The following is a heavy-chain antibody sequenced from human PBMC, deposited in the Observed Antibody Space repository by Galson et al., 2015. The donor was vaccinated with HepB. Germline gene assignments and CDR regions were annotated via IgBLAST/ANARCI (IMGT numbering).Heavy chain of an antibody. Sequence: SEPLSLTCTVSGGSISSYYWSWIRQPPGKGLEWIGYIFYSGSTNYDPSLKSRVTISLDTSKNQFSLNLTSVTAADTAVYYCVRGPTRYYFDNWGQGTLVTVSS. V-gene: IGHV4-59*01. CDR1: GGSISSYY. CDR3: VRGPTRYYFDN. CDR2: IFYSGST. J-gene: IGHJ4*02.